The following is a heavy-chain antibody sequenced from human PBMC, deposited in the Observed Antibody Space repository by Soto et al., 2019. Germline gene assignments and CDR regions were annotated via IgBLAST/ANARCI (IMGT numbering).Heavy chain of an antibody. CDR2: ISYDGSNK. V-gene: IGHV3-30-3*01. CDR3: ARDPSFDWLYYFDY. Sequence: QVQLVESGGGVVQPGRSLRLSCAASGFTFSSYAMHWVRQAPGKGLEWVAVISYDGSNKYYADSVKGRFTISRDNSKNTLYLQMNSLRAEDTAVYYCARDPSFDWLYYFDYWGQGTLVTVSS. D-gene: IGHD3-9*01. J-gene: IGHJ4*02. CDR1: GFTFSSYA.